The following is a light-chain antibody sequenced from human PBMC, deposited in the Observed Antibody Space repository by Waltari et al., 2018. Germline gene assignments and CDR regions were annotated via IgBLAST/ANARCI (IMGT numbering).Light chain of an antibody. J-gene: IGLJ3*02. CDR1: SSDIVAYHY. CDR3: ISVTSSNTWG. V-gene: IGLV2-14*01. CDR2: GVS. Sequence: QSALTQPASVSGSPRQSITISCTGPSSDIVAYHYVSWYQQHSGKAPKLVIFGVSDRPTGVSNRFSGSKSGNTASLTISGLQAEDEADYDCISVTSSNTWGCGGGTRVTV.